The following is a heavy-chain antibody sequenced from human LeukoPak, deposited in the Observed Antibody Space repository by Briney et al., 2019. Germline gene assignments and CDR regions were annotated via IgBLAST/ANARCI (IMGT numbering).Heavy chain of an antibody. D-gene: IGHD3-22*01. J-gene: IGHJ4*02. CDR1: GGSISSGSYY. Sequence: KSSQTLSLTCTVSGGSISSGSYYWSWIRQPAGKGLEWIGRIYTSGSTNYNPSHKSRVTMSVDTSKNQFSLKVNSVTAADTAVYYCARGSYYYYYDSSGYEGTGFDYWGQGTLVTVSS. CDR2: IYTSGST. V-gene: IGHV4-61*02. CDR3: ARGSYYYYYDSSGYEGTGFDY.